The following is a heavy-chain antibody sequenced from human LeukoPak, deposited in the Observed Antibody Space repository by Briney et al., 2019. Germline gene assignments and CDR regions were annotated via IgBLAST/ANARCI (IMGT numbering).Heavy chain of an antibody. V-gene: IGHV4-34*09. CDR2: IYYSGST. CDR3: SRFVGTLDY. Sequence: SETLSLTCAVYGGSFSVYYWSWIRQPPGKGLEWIGYIYYSGSTNYNPSLKSRVTISVDTSKNQFSLKLSSVTAADTAVYYCSRFVGTLDYWGQGTLVTVSS. D-gene: IGHD6-13*01. J-gene: IGHJ4*02. CDR1: GGSFSVYY.